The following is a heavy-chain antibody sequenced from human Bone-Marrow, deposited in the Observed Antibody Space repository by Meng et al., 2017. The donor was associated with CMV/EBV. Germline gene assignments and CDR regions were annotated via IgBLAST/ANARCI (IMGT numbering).Heavy chain of an antibody. V-gene: IGHV3-15*01. Sequence: GESLKISCAASGFTFSNAWMSWVRQAPGKGLEWVGRIKRKTDGGTTDYAAPVKGRFTISRDDSKNTMYLQMNSLKTEDTAVYYFTTDGIVVVPAAIDYWGQGPLVTVSS. CDR3: TTDGIVVVPAAIDY. J-gene: IGHJ4*02. CDR2: IKRKTDGGTT. CDR1: GFTFSNAW. D-gene: IGHD2-2*02.